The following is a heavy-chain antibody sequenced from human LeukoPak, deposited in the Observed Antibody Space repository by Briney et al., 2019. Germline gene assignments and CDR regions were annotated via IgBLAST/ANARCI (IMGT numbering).Heavy chain of an antibody. CDR3: ARDPGYDYGYDY. CDR1: GFTFGDYA. D-gene: IGHD5-18*01. V-gene: IGHV3-66*01. CDR2: IYSDGST. Sequence: GGSLRLSCTASGFTFGDYAMSWVRQAPGKGLEWVSVIYSDGSTYYADSVKGRFTISRDNSKNTVYLQMNSLRAEDTAVYYCARDPGYDYGYDYWGQGTLVTVSS. J-gene: IGHJ4*02.